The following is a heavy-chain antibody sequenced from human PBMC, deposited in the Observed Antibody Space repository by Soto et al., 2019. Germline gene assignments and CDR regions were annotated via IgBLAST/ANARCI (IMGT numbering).Heavy chain of an antibody. J-gene: IGHJ6*02. CDR2: INLNSGGT. CDR3: ARGGDTAMVYHGMDV. CDR1: GYSFTGYF. D-gene: IGHD5-18*01. Sequence: QAQLVQSGADVKKPGASVRVSCKASGYSFTGYFTQWVRQAPGQGLEWMGWINLNSGGTNYAQKFQGRVTMTRDTSISTAYVGVSRLRSDDTAVYYCARGGDTAMVYHGMDVWGQGTTGNVSS. V-gene: IGHV1-2*02.